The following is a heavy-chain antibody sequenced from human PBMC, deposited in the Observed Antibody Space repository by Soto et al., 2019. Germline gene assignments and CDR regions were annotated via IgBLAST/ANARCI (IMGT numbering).Heavy chain of an antibody. CDR1: GGIGSNYA. CDR3: AREMASGYSRTWFDP. Sequence: QEHLVQSGAEVKKPGSSVEVSCRASGGIGSNYAISWVRQAPGQGLEWMGGIVPKFGTANYAQSFKGRVTISVDKSTNSVYMELSSLRSQDTAIYYCAREMASGYSRTWFDPWGQGTLVTVSS. J-gene: IGHJ5*02. CDR2: IVPKFGTA. D-gene: IGHD2-15*01. V-gene: IGHV1-69*06.